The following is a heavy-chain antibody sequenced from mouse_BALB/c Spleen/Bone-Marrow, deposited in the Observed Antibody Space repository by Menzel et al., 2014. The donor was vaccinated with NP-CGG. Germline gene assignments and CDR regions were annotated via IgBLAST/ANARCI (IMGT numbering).Heavy chain of an antibody. Sequence: VQLQQPGAELVKPGASVKLSCTASGFNIKDTYMHWVKQRPEQGLEWIGRIDPANGNTKYDPKFQGKATITADTSSNTAYLQLSSLTSEGTAVYYCARYYYGYYFDYWGQGTTLTVSS. V-gene: IGHV14-3*02. CDR2: IDPANGNT. J-gene: IGHJ2*01. CDR1: GFNIKDTY. CDR3: ARYYYGYYFDY. D-gene: IGHD1-2*01.